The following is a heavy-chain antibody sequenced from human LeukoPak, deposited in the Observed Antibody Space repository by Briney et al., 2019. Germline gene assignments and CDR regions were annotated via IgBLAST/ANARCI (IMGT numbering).Heavy chain of an antibody. CDR1: GFTFSSYA. J-gene: IGHJ4*02. D-gene: IGHD6-19*01. Sequence: GGSLRLSCEASGFTFSSYAIHWVRQAPGEGLERVAVISYDGTQKYYADSVKGRFTTSRDNSKNILDLQMNSLRAEDTAVYYCVRERLGYFDSWGQGTLVTVSS. CDR3: VRERLGYFDS. CDR2: ISYDGTQK. V-gene: IGHV3-30*04.